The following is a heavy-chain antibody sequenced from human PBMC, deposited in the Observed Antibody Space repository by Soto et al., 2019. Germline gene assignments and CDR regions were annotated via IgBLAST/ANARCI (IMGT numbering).Heavy chain of an antibody. V-gene: IGHV4-34*01. J-gene: IGHJ4*02. Sequence: QVQLQQWGAGLLKPSETLSLTCAVYGGSFSGYYWNWIRQPPGKGLEWIGEVSHSGSTNYNPSLKSRVIISVDTSKNQCSLKLSSVTAADTAVYYCARGGKHLAPPGYWGQGTLVTVSS. CDR2: VSHSGST. CDR3: ARGGKHLAPPGY. CDR1: GGSFSGYY.